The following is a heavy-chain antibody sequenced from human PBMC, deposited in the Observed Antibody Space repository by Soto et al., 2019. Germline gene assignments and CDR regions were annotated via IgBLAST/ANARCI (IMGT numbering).Heavy chain of an antibody. CDR1: GDSISSYY. J-gene: IGHJ6*02. CDR3: ARGTIPYYYYGMDV. V-gene: IGHV4-59*01. Sequence: NPSETLSLTCTVSGDSISSYYWTWIRQPPGEGLEWIGYIYDSGRTYYNPSLKSRVTISVDTSKNQFSLRLSSVSAADTAVYYCARGTIPYYYYGMDVWGQGATVTVSS. CDR2: IYDSGRT. D-gene: IGHD3-10*01.